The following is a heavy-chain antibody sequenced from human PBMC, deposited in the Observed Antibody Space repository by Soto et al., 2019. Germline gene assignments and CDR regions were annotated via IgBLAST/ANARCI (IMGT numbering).Heavy chain of an antibody. CDR1: GLTFSSYA. CDR2: ISGSGGST. D-gene: IGHD6-19*01. J-gene: IGHJ4*02. CDR3: AGRIAVAGTLAY. V-gene: IGHV3-23*01. Sequence: GGSLRLSCAASGLTFSSYAMSWVRQAPGKGLEWVSAISGSGGSTFYADSVKGRFTISRDNSKNTLFLQMNSLTSEDTAVYYCAGRIAVAGTLAYWGQGTLV.